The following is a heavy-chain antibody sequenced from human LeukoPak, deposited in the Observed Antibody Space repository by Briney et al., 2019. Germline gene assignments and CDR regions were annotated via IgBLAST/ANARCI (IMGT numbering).Heavy chain of an antibody. CDR3: ARDWGTYFDY. CDR1: SDSIRTSY. CDR2: IYYSGST. V-gene: IGHV4-31*03. J-gene: IGHJ4*02. D-gene: IGHD7-27*01. Sequence: SETLSLTCTVSSDSIRTSYCSWIRQHPGKGLEWIGYIYYSGSTYYNPSLKSRVTMSVDTSKNQFSLHLTSVTAADTAVYYCARDWGTYFDYWGQGTLVTVSP.